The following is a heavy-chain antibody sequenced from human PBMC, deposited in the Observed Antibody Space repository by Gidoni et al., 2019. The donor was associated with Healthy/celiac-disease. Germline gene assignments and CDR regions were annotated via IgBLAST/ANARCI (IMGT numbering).Heavy chain of an antibody. V-gene: IGHV3-11*01. Sequence: QVQLVESGGGLVKPGGSLRLSCAASGFTFSAYYMSWIRQAPGKGLEWVSYISSSGSTIYYADSVKGRFTISRDNAKNSLYLQMNSLRAEDTAVYYCARDTKLWIQLWETYGMDVWGQGTTVTVSS. D-gene: IGHD5-18*01. CDR2: ISSSGSTI. J-gene: IGHJ6*02. CDR1: GFTFSAYY. CDR3: ARDTKLWIQLWETYGMDV.